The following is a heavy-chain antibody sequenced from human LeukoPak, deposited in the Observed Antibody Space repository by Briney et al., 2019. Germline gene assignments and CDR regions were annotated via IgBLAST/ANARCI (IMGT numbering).Heavy chain of an antibody. Sequence: GGSLRLSCAASGFTFSSTWMHWVRQPPGKGLVWVARITSDGSSATYAESVKGRFTISRDNAKNALYLQMNSLRAEDTAVYYCAKDLHYGSADYWGQGTLVTVSS. CDR3: AKDLHYGSADY. V-gene: IGHV3-74*03. D-gene: IGHD3-10*01. CDR2: ITSDGSSA. J-gene: IGHJ4*02. CDR1: GFTFSSTW.